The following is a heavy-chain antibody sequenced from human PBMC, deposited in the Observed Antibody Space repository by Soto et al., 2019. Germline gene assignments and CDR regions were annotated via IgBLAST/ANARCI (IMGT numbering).Heavy chain of an antibody. D-gene: IGHD6-13*01. V-gene: IGHV4-61*01. Sequence: ASETLSLTCTVSGGSVSSGSSYWSWIRQPPGKGLEWIGYIYYSGSTNYNPSLKSRVTISVDTSKNQFSLRLTSVTAADTAVYYCARGYEVAAAGRDYFDYWGQGTLVTVSS. CDR1: GGSVSSGSSY. CDR3: ARGYEVAAAGRDYFDY. CDR2: IYYSGST. J-gene: IGHJ4*02.